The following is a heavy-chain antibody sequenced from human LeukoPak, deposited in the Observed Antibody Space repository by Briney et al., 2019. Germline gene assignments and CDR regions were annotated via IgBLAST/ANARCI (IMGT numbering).Heavy chain of an antibody. CDR3: ARDHQAVATGDFDY. CDR2: INPSGGST. J-gene: IGHJ4*02. D-gene: IGHD5-12*01. V-gene: IGHV1-46*01. CDR1: EYTFTSYY. Sequence: ASVKVSCKASEYTFTSYYMHWVRQAPGQGLEWMGIINPSGGSTSYAQKFQGRVTMTRDTSTSTVYMELRSLRSDDTAVYYCARDHQAVATGDFDYWGQGTLVTVSS.